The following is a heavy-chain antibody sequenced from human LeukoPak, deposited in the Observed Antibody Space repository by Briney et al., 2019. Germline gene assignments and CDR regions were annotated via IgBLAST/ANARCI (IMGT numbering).Heavy chain of an antibody. D-gene: IGHD3-9*01. Sequence: SGGSLRLSCAASGFTFSDYNMNWVRQAPGKGLEWVSYITNGGSTIHHADSVKGRFTISRDNAKKTLYLRMNSLRAEDTAVYYCARSIGLTGGGVDVWGQGTTVTVSS. J-gene: IGHJ6*02. V-gene: IGHV3-11*01. CDR2: ITNGGSTI. CDR3: ARSIGLTGGGVDV. CDR1: GFTFSDYN.